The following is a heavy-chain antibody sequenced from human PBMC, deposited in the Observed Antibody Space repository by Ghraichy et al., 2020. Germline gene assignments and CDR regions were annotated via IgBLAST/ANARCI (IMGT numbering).Heavy chain of an antibody. CDR1: GGSISSYY. J-gene: IGHJ3*02. Sequence: SETLSLTCTVSGGSISSYYWSWIRQPPGKGLEWIGYIYYSGSTNYNPSLKSRVTISVDTSKNQFSLKLSSVTAADTAVYYCARLIGIAAAGTALDDAFDIWGQGTMVTVSS. CDR3: ARLIGIAAAGTALDDAFDI. D-gene: IGHD6-13*01. CDR2: IYYSGST. V-gene: IGHV4-59*08.